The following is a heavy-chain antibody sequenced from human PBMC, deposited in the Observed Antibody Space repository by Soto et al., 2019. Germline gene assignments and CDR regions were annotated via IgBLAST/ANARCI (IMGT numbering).Heavy chain of an antibody. V-gene: IGHV3-21*01. CDR3: ARDRPLAAGGTDYYYYGMGV. Sequence: VQLVESGGGLVKPGGSLRLSCAASGFTFSSYSMNWVRQAPGKGLEWVASISNSNSYIYYADSVKGRFTISRDNAKNSLYMQMNSLQAEDTAVYCCARDRPLAAGGTDYYYYGMGVWGQGTTVSVSS. D-gene: IGHD6-13*01. J-gene: IGHJ6*02. CDR1: GFTFSSYS. CDR2: ISNSNSYI.